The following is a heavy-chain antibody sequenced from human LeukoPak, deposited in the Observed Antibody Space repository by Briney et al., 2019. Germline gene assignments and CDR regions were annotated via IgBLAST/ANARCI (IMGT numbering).Heavy chain of an antibody. D-gene: IGHD3-10*01. CDR2: INHSGST. J-gene: IGHJ4*02. CDR1: GGSFGGYY. V-gene: IGHV4-34*01. CDR3: ARVRGVIFGSVYFDY. Sequence: SETLSLTCAVYGGSFGGYYWSWIRQPPGKGLEWIGEINHSGSTNYNPSLKSRVTISVDTSKNQFSLKLSSVTAADTAVYYCARVRGVIFGSVYFDYWGQGTLVTVSS.